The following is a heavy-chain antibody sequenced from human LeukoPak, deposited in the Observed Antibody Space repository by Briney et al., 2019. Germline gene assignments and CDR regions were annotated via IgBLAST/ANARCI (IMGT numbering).Heavy chain of an antibody. Sequence: GGSLRLSCAASGFTFSTYAMSWVRQAAGKGLEWVSGISGSGDSTYYADSVKGRFTISRDNSKNTLYLQMNSLRAEDTAVYYCAKGYSSGWYGYFDYWGQGTLVTVSS. CDR2: ISGSGDST. D-gene: IGHD6-19*01. J-gene: IGHJ4*02. CDR3: AKGYSSGWYGYFDY. V-gene: IGHV3-23*01. CDR1: GFTFSTYA.